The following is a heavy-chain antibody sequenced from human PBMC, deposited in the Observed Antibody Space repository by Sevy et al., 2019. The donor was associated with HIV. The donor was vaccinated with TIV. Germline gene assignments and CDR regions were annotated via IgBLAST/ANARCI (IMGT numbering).Heavy chain of an antibody. CDR2: IIPIFGTA. J-gene: IGHJ6*02. D-gene: IGHD2-2*01. Sequence: ASVKVSCKASGGTFSSYAISWVRQAPGQGLEWMGGIIPIFGTANYEQKFQGGVTITADESTSTAYMELSSLRSEDTAVYYGARCSAMMRLSGKHYYYGMDVWGQGTTVTVSS. V-gene: IGHV1-69*13. CDR3: ARCSAMMRLSGKHYYYGMDV. CDR1: GGTFSSYA.